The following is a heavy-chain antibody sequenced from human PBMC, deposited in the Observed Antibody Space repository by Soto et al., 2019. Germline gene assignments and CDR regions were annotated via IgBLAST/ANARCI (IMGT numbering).Heavy chain of an antibody. D-gene: IGHD6-19*01. J-gene: IGHJ4*02. CDR1: GGAINSHY. CDR3: ARRGGAVPGRIDY. V-gene: IGHV4-59*08. Sequence: QVQLQESGPGLVKPSETLSLTCTVSGGAINSHYWTWIRQPPGKGLEWIGFMYNRGTTNYNPSLEGRVTITVDTPKNQFSLRLTSGTADDSAVYYCARRGGAVPGRIDYWGPGTLVIVSS. CDR2: MYNRGTT.